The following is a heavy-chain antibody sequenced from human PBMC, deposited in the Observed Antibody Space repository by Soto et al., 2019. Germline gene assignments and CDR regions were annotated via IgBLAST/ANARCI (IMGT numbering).Heavy chain of an antibody. J-gene: IGHJ4*02. V-gene: IGHV3-30*04. CDR1: GFVFRSFA. CDR2: MSYDGKVE. D-gene: IGHD3-10*01. Sequence: QVRLVESGGGVVQPGRSLRLSCLASGFVFRSFAMHWVRQAPGKGLEWVAVMSYDGKVEYSADSVKGRFTISRDNLKDTLFLQMTSLRPEDTAVYYCARGGAYYSASGSYFITPHGEYWGQGTLVTVSS. CDR3: ARGGAYYSASGSYFITPHGEY.